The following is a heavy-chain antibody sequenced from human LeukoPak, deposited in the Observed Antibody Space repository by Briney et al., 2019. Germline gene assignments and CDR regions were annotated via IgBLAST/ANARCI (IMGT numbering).Heavy chain of an antibody. J-gene: IGHJ6*02. CDR1: GYTFTSYD. D-gene: IGHD3-22*01. V-gene: IGHV1-8*01. CDR3: ARGYDSSGYYYYYYYGMDV. Sequence: ASVKVSCKAPGYTFTSYDINWVRQAPGQGLEWMGWMNPNSGNTGYAQKFQGRVTMTRNTSISTAYMELSSLRSEDTAVYYCARGYDSSGYYYYYYYGMDVWGQGTTVTVSS. CDR2: MNPNSGNT.